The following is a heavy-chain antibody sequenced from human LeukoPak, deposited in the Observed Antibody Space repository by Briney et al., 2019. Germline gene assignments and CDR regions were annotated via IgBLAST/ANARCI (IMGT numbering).Heavy chain of an antibody. Sequence: SQTLSLTCAISGDSVSSNSAAWNWIRQSPSRGLEWLGRTYYKSKWYNDYEVFVKSRITFNQATSKNQFSLQLNSVTPEDTAVYYWAKAHWGDPSRNYYYYGMDVWGQGTTVTVSS. CDR3: AKAHWGDPSRNYYYYGMDV. D-gene: IGHD3-10*01. CDR1: GDSVSSNSAA. J-gene: IGHJ6*02. V-gene: IGHV6-1*01. CDR2: TYYKSKWYN.